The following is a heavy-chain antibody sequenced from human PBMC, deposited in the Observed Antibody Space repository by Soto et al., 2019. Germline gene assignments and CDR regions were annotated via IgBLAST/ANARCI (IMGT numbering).Heavy chain of an antibody. J-gene: IGHJ6*03. V-gene: IGHV3-66*01. CDR3: ARDRYSNHPYYCMDV. D-gene: IGHD4-4*01. Sequence: GGSLRLSCAASGISVSGNYMSWVRQAPGKGLEWVSIIYSTYTTYYADSVKGRFTISRGNSKNTVFLQMDSLRAEDTAVYYCARDRYSNHPYYCMDVWGKGTTVTVSS. CDR1: GISVSGNY. CDR2: IYSTYTT.